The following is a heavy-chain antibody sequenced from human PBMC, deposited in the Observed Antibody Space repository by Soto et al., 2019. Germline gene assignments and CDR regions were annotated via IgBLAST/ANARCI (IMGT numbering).Heavy chain of an antibody. V-gene: IGHV5-51*01. CDR1: GYSFTSYW. Sequence: PGESLKISCKGSGYSFTSYWIGWVRQMPGKGLEWMGIIYPGDSDTGYSPSFQGQVTVSADKSISTAYLQWSSLKASDTAMYYCARRVVVPAADTSYYFYDMDVSGKDTTVTLSA. J-gene: IGHJ6*04. CDR2: IYPGDSDT. D-gene: IGHD2-2*01. CDR3: ARRVVVPAADTSYYFYDMDV.